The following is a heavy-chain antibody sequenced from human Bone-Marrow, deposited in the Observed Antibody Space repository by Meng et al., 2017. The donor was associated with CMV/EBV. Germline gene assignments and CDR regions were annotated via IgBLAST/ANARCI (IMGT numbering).Heavy chain of an antibody. CDR3: ARDSSSWSGATDRWDYYYGMDV. CDR2: INPSGGST. Sequence: ASVKVSCKASGYTFTSYYMHWVRQAPGQGLEWMGIINPSGGSTSYAQKFQGRVTMTRDTSTSTVYMELSSLRSEDTAVYYCARDSSSWSGATDRWDYYYGMDVWGRGTTVTVSS. J-gene: IGHJ6*02. V-gene: IGHV1-46*01. D-gene: IGHD6-13*01. CDR1: GYTFTSYY.